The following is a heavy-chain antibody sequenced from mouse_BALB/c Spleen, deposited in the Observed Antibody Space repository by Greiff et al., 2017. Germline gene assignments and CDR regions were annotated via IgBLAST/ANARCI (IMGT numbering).Heavy chain of an antibody. CDR3: ARATTMITTGLDY. CDR2: ILPGSGST. Sequence: LQESGAELMKPGASVKISCKATGYTFSSYWIEWVKQRPGHGLEWIGEILPGSGSTNYNEKFKGKATFTADTSSNTAYMQLSSLTSEDSAVYYCARATTMITTGLDYWGQGTTLTVSS. D-gene: IGHD2-4*01. V-gene: IGHV1-9*01. CDR1: GYTFSSYW. J-gene: IGHJ2*01.